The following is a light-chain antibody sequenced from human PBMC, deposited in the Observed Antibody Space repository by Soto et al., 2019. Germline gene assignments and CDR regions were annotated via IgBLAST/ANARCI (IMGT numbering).Light chain of an antibody. CDR3: QQYGSAPWA. J-gene: IGKJ1*01. V-gene: IGKV3-15*01. Sequence: EILMTQSPATLSVSPGERVTLSCRASQNIHNHMSWFLQKPGQAPRLLMYDAILRAAGIPARLSGSWSGTEFTLTINSLQSEDFALYYCQQYGSAPWAFGQGTKVDI. CDR1: QNIHNH. CDR2: DAI.